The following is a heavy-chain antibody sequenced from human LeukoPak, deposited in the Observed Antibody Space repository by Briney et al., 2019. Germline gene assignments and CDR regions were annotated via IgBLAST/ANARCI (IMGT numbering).Heavy chain of an antibody. CDR3: ARDLYSRRMDYYGSGSFFAY. J-gene: IGHJ4*02. CDR2: ISAYNGNT. Sequence: GASVKVSCKASGGTFRTFAISWVRQAPGQGLEWMGWISAYNGNTHYTQKLQGRLTMTTDTSTSTAYMELRDLISDDTAVYYCARDLYSRRMDYYGSGSFFAYWGQGTLVTVSS. D-gene: IGHD3-10*01. CDR1: GGTFRTFA. V-gene: IGHV1-18*01.